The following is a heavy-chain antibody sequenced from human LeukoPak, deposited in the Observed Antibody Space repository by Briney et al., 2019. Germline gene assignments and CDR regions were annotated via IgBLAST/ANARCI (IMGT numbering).Heavy chain of an antibody. Sequence: SVTVSCKASGGTFSSYAISWVRQAPGQGLEWMGRIIPILGIANYAQKFQGRVTITADKSTSTAYMELSSLRSEDTAVYYCAREKGAARLFDYWGQGTLVTVSS. D-gene: IGHD6-6*01. CDR2: IIPILGIA. V-gene: IGHV1-69*04. J-gene: IGHJ4*02. CDR1: GGTFSSYA. CDR3: AREKGAARLFDY.